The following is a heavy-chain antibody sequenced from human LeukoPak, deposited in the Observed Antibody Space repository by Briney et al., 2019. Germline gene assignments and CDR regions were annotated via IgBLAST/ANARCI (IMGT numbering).Heavy chain of an antibody. Sequence: GGSLRLSCAASGFTFINAWMAWVRQAPGKGLEWVAVISYDGSNKYYADSVKGRFTISRDNSKNTLYLQMNSLRAEDTAVYYCVKGITGTNEAYWGQGTLVTVSS. J-gene: IGHJ4*02. CDR1: GFTFINAW. CDR3: VKGITGTNEAY. D-gene: IGHD1-20*01. V-gene: IGHV3-30*18. CDR2: ISYDGSNK.